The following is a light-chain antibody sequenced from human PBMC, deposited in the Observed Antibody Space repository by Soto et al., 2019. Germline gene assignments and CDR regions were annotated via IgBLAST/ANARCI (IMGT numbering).Light chain of an antibody. CDR1: QHVRNN. Sequence: EIVMTQSPATLSVSPGEGASLSCRASQHVRNNWLAWYQQKSGQAPRLLIYDASTRATGIPARFSGSGSGTEFTLPISRLQSEDIAVYFCQQYSGWPLTFGPGTKVEI. CDR2: DAS. J-gene: IGKJ3*01. V-gene: IGKV3-15*01. CDR3: QQYSGWPLT.